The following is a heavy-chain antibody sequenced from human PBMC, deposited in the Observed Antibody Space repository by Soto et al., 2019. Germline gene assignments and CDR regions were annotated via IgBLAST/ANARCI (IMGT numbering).Heavy chain of an antibody. CDR1: GFTFSSYA. Sequence: EVQLLESGGGLVQPGGSLRLSCAASGFTFSSYAMRWVRQAPGKGLEWVSAISGSGGSTYYADSVKGRFTISRDNSKNTLYLQMNSLRAEDTAVYYCAKGVRYCSGGSCYFYYYYYGMDVWGQGTTVTVSS. J-gene: IGHJ6*02. CDR3: AKGVRYCSGGSCYFYYYYYGMDV. V-gene: IGHV3-23*01. CDR2: ISGSGGST. D-gene: IGHD2-15*01.